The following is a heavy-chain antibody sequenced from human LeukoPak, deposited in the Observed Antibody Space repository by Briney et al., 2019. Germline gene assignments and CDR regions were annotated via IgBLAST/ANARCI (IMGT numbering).Heavy chain of an antibody. Sequence: PSETLSLTCTVSGGSISSGYYYWNWIRQPAGKELEWIGRIYTSGNTNYNPSLKSRVTISVDTPKNQFSLKLSSVTAADTAVYYCARGLWQQFDYWGQGTLVTVSS. J-gene: IGHJ4*02. CDR2: IYTSGNT. D-gene: IGHD6-13*01. CDR1: GGSISSGYYY. V-gene: IGHV4-61*02. CDR3: ARGLWQQFDY.